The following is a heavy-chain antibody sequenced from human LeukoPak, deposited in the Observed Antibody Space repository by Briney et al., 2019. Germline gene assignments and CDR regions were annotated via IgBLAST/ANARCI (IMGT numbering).Heavy chain of an antibody. V-gene: IGHV3-21*06. D-gene: IGHD5-12*01. J-gene: IGHJ4*02. CDR2: ISSGGTYT. CDR1: GFTFSTYS. Sequence: GGSLRLSCAASGFTFSTYSISWVRQAPGKGLEWVSSISSGGTYTHYADSVKGRFTISRDNAKNSLYLQMDSLRVEDTAVYFCARLFTRGYSDYDYGVERTGSDYWGQGTLVTVSS. CDR3: ARLFTRGYSDYDYGVERTGSDY.